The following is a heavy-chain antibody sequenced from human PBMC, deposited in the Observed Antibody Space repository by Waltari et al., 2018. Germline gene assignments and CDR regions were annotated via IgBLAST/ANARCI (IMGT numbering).Heavy chain of an antibody. J-gene: IGHJ4*02. V-gene: IGHV4-31*03. CDR2: IYHRVST. D-gene: IGHD2-21*02. CDR3: ARTYCGGDCYHFDY. CDR1: GGSISSGGYY. Sequence: QVQLQESGPGLVKPSQTLSLTCTVSGGSISSGGYYWSWIRQHPGKGLEWIGYIYHRVSTYYNPSLKSRVTISVDRSKNQFSLKLSSVTAAETAVYYCARTYCGGDCYHFDYWGQGTLVTVSS.